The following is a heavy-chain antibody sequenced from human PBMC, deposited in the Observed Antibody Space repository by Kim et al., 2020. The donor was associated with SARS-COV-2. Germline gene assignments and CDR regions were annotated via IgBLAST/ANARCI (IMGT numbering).Heavy chain of an antibody. D-gene: IGHD3-22*01. Sequence: VKGRFTISRDNAKNTLYLRMNSLRPEDTAVYYCARAGDYDISGYYGFFHYWGQGALVTVSS. CDR3: ARAGDYDISGYYGFFHY. V-gene: IGHV3-74*01. J-gene: IGHJ1*01.